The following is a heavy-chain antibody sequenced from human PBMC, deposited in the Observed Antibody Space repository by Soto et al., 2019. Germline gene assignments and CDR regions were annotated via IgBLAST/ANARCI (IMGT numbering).Heavy chain of an antibody. J-gene: IGHJ5*02. V-gene: IGHV3-64*01. D-gene: IGHD6-19*01. CDR3: ARGIVAVAGNLLDP. Sequence: PGGSLRLSCAASGFTFSSYAMHWVRQAPGKGLEYVSAISSNGGSTYYANSVKGRFTISRDNSKNTLYLQMGSLRAEDMAVYYCARGIVAVAGNLLDPWGQGTLVTVSS. CDR2: ISSNGGST. CDR1: GFTFSSYA.